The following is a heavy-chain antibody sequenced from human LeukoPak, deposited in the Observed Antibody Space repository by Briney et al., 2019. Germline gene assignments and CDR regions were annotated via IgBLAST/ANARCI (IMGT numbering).Heavy chain of an antibody. Sequence: GGSLRLSCAASGFTFSSYGMHWVRQAPGKGLEWVANIKQDGSEKYYVDSVRGRFTISRDNAKNSLYLQMNSLRAEDTAVYYCARDLYDFWSGYPYYYYYYGMDVWGQGTTVTVSS. J-gene: IGHJ6*02. V-gene: IGHV3-7*01. CDR3: ARDLYDFWSGYPYYYYYYGMDV. D-gene: IGHD3-3*01. CDR2: IKQDGSEK. CDR1: GFTFSSYG.